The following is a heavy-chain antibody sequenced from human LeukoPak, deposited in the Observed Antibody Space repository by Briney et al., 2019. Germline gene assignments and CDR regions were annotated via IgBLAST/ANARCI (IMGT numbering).Heavy chain of an antibody. CDR3: ARVKMGASISDFYYYKWDV. CDR1: GFTFSSYT. J-gene: IGHJ6*03. Sequence: GGSLSLSCAASGFTFSSYTMVWVRQAPGKGLEYVAAITSSGGRTHYTDAVKGRFTISRENSENTVVLQMASLRADDMAVYYCARVKMGASISDFYYYKWDVWGKGTLVTVSS. CDR2: ITSSGGRT. D-gene: IGHD1-26*01. V-gene: IGHV3-64*02.